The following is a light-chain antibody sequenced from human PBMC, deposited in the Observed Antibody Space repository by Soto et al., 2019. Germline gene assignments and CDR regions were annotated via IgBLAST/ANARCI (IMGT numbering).Light chain of an antibody. CDR3: QQYVTTPRT. V-gene: IGKV3-20*01. CDR2: GTS. J-gene: IGKJ1*01. CDR1: QTVAYTS. Sequence: EIVLTQSPGILSLSPGVRATLSCRASQTVAYTSLAWYQQRPGQAPRLLIYGTSTRATGTPDRFIGSGSGTAFTLTISRLEPEDFAVYYCQQYVTTPRTFGQGTKVE.